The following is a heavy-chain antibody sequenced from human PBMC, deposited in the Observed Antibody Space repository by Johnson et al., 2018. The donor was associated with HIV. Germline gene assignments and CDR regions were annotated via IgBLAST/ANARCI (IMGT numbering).Heavy chain of an antibody. CDR1: GFTFSSYG. V-gene: IGHV3-33*01. CDR3: ASSITMIVVVTGGAFDI. CDR2: IWHDGSNK. Sequence: QVQLVESGGGVVQPGRSLRLSCAASGFTFSSYGMHWVRQAPGKGLEWVAVIWHDGSNKYYADSVTGRFTISRDNSKNTLYLQMNSLRAEDPAVYYCASSITMIVVVTGGAFDIWGQGTVVTVSS. J-gene: IGHJ3*02. D-gene: IGHD3-22*01.